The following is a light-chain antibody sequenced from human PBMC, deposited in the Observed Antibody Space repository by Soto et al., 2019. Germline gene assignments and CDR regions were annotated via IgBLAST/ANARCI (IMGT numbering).Light chain of an antibody. CDR3: QQYNSYRWT. V-gene: IGKV1-5*03. Sequence: DIQMTQSRSTLSASVGDRVTITCRASQSISSWLAWYQQKPGKAPKLLIYKASSLESGVPSRFSGSGSGTEFTLTISSLQPDDFATYYCQQYNSYRWTFGQGTKVDI. J-gene: IGKJ1*01. CDR1: QSISSW. CDR2: KAS.